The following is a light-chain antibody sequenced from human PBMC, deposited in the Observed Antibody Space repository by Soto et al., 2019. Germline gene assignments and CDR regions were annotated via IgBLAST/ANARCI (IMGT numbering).Light chain of an antibody. Sequence: DIQMTQSPSTVSASVGDRVIITCRSSQSISNRLAWYQQKPGKVPKLLIYDASSLESGVPSRFSGGGSGTDFTLTISSLQPDDFATYYCQQCNSYSWTFGQGTKVEIK. CDR2: DAS. J-gene: IGKJ1*01. V-gene: IGKV1-5*01. CDR3: QQCNSYSWT. CDR1: QSISNR.